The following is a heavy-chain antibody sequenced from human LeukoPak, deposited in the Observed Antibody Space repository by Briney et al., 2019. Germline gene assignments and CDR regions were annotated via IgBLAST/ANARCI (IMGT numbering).Heavy chain of an antibody. Sequence: ASVKVSCKASGYSFTGYYMHWVRQAPGQGLEWMGWINPNSGDTNYAQKFQGRVTMTRDTSISTAYMELSSLRSDDTAVYYCARELAAAGRLYYFDYWGQGTLVTVSS. CDR2: INPNSGDT. J-gene: IGHJ4*02. D-gene: IGHD6-13*01. CDR3: ARELAAAGRLYYFDY. V-gene: IGHV1-2*02. CDR1: GYSFTGYY.